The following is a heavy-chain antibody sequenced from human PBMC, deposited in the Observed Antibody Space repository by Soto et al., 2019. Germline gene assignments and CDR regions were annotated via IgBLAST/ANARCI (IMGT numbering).Heavy chain of an antibody. CDR1: GGSFSGYY. CDR2: INHSGST. Sequence: QVQLQQWGAGLLKPSETLSLTCAVYGGSFSGYYWSWIRQPPGKGLEWIGEINHSGSTNYNPSLKSRVTISVDTSKNQCSLKLSSVTAADTAVYYCASLPSGSGWYLVDYWGQGTLVTVSS. CDR3: ASLPSGSGWYLVDY. J-gene: IGHJ4*02. V-gene: IGHV4-34*01. D-gene: IGHD6-19*01.